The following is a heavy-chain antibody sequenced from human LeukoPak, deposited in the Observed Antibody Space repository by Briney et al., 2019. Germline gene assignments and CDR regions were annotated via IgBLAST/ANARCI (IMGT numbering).Heavy chain of an antibody. CDR3: AKGGKWDVTPFDY. Sequence: GGSLRHSCAASGFTFTSYSMNWVRQAPGKGLEWVSTISGGGGSTYYADSVKGRFTISRDNSKNTLYLQVNSLRAEDTAVYYCAKGGKWDVTPFDYWGQGTLVTVSS. D-gene: IGHD1-26*01. V-gene: IGHV3-23*01. J-gene: IGHJ4*02. CDR2: ISGGGGST. CDR1: GFTFTSYS.